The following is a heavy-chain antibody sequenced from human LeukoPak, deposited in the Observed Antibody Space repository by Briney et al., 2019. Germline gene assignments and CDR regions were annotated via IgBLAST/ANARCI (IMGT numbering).Heavy chain of an antibody. CDR2: INHSGST. V-gene: IGHV4-34*01. Sequence: PSETLSLTCSVYGGSFSGYYWSWIRQPPRKGLEWIGDINHSGSTNYNPSLKSRVTISVDTSKNQFSLKLSSVTAADTAVYYCARGPAIEEYRYHYYMDVWGKGTTVTVSS. D-gene: IGHD2-21*02. CDR1: GGSFSGYY. CDR3: ARGPAIEEYRYHYYMDV. J-gene: IGHJ6*03.